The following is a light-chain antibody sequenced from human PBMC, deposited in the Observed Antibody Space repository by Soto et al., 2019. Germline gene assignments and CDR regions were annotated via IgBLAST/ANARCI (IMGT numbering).Light chain of an antibody. V-gene: IGLV2-14*01. CDR1: SSDVGGYNY. Sequence: QSALTQPASVSGSPGQSITISCTGTSSDVGGYNYVSWYQQHPGKAPKLMIYDVSNRPSGVSNRFSGSKSGNTASLTISGHEAEEADDYCSSYYTSSRTLVFGGGTKLTVL. J-gene: IGLJ2*01. CDR3: SYYTSSRTLV. CDR2: DVS.